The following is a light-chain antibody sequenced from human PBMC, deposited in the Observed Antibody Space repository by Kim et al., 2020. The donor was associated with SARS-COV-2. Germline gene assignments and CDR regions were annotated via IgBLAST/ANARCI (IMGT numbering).Light chain of an antibody. J-gene: IGKJ1*01. V-gene: IGKV3-15*01. CDR2: GAS. Sequence: SVSPGESATLSCRASQSVSNNLAWYQQKPGQAPRLLMYGASTRATGIPARFSGSGSGTEFTLTISSLQSEDFAVYYCQQYSKWRTFGQGTKVDIK. CDR3: QQYSKWRT. CDR1: QSVSNN.